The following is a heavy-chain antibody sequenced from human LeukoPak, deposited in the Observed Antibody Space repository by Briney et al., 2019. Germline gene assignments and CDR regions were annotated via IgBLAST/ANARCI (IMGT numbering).Heavy chain of an antibody. CDR2: IKQDGSEK. J-gene: IGHJ3*01. D-gene: IGHD2-15*01. Sequence: GSLRLSCADSGFTFSSYWMNWVRQAPGKGLEWVANIKQDGSEKYYVDSVKGRFTISRDNAKNSLYLQMNSLGAEDTAVYYCARDTGGSGNVGAFDFWGQGTMVTVSS. V-gene: IGHV3-7*01. CDR3: ARDTGGSGNVGAFDF. CDR1: GFTFSSYW.